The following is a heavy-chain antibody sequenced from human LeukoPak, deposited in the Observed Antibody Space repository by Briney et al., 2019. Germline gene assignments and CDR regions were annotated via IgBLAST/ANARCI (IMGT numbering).Heavy chain of an antibody. CDR2: IYTSGST. J-gene: IGHJ4*02. CDR3: ARDRVYSSSWYPNGYFDY. CDR1: GGSISSCY. D-gene: IGHD6-13*01. Sequence: PSETLSLTCTVSGGSISSCYWSWIRQPAGKGLEWIGRIYTSGSTNYNPSLKSRVTMSVDTSKSQFSLKLSSVTAADTAVYYCARDRVYSSSWYPNGYFDYWGQGTLVTVSS. V-gene: IGHV4-4*07.